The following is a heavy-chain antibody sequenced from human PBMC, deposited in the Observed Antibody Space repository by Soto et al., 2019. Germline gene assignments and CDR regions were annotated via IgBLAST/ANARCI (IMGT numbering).Heavy chain of an antibody. CDR2: ISYDGSNK. CDR3: ANDPGGSSSWYSLFPDY. V-gene: IGHV3-30*18. Sequence: QVQLVESGGGVVQPGRSLRLSCAASGFTFSSYGMHWVRQAPGKGLEWVAVISYDGSNKYYADSVKGRFTISRDNSKNTLYLHMNSLRAEDTAVYYCANDPGGSSSWYSLFPDYWGQGTLVTVSS. CDR1: GFTFSSYG. D-gene: IGHD6-13*01. J-gene: IGHJ4*02.